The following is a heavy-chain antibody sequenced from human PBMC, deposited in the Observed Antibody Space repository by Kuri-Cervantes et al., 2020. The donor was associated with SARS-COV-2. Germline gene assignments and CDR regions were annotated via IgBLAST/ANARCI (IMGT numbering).Heavy chain of an antibody. V-gene: IGHV3-21*01. CDR1: GFTFSSYS. D-gene: IGHD3-10*01. J-gene: IGHJ3*01. Sequence: GGSLRLSCAASGFTFSSYSMNWVRQAPGKGLEWVSSFSSSSSYIYYADSVKGRFTISRDNAKNSLYLQMDGLRPEDTAMYYCAKVSTLFWFGEGTQNAFDVWGQGTMVTVSS. CDR2: FSSSSSYI. CDR3: AKVSTLFWFGEGTQNAFDV.